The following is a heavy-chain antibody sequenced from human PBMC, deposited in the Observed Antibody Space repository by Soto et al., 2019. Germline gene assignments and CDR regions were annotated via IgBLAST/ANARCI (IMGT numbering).Heavy chain of an antibody. J-gene: IGHJ6*02. CDR1: GGSISSSSYY. Sequence: SETLSLTCTVSGGSISSSSYYWGWIRQPPGKGLEWIGSIYYSGSTYHNPSLKSRVTISVDTSKNQFSLKLSSVTAADTAVYYCARHRTSMDVWGQGTTATVSS. CDR3: ARHRTSMDV. V-gene: IGHV4-39*01. CDR2: IYYSGST.